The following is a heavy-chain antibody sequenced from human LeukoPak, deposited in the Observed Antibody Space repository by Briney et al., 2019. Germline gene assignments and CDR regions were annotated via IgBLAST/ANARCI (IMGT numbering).Heavy chain of an antibody. CDR3: ARGENGYAPFDY. CDR2: TYSGGST. CDR1: GFTVSSNH. J-gene: IGHJ4*02. D-gene: IGHD2-2*01. Sequence: GGSLRLSCAASGFTVSSNHMSWVRQAPGKGLEWVSTTYSGGSTYYADSVKGRFTISRDDSKNTLVLQMNSLRADDTAVYYCARGENGYAPFDYWGQGTLVTVSS. V-gene: IGHV3-53*01.